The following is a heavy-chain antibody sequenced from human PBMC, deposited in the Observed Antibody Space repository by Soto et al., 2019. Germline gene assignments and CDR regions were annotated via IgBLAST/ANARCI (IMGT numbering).Heavy chain of an antibody. CDR1: GYTLTELS. V-gene: IGHV1-24*01. Sequence: ASVKVSCKVSGYTLTELSMHWVRQAPGKGLEWMGGFDPEDGETIYAQKFQGRVTMTEDTSTDTAYMELSSLRSEDTAVYYCATVTMVRGVIIMFDYWGQGTLVTVSS. CDR3: ATVTMVRGVIIMFDY. J-gene: IGHJ4*02. CDR2: FDPEDGET. D-gene: IGHD3-10*01.